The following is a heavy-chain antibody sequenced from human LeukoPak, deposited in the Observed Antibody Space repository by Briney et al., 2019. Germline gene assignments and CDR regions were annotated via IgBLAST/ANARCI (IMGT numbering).Heavy chain of an antibody. J-gene: IGHJ4*02. Sequence: PSETLSLTCAVSGDSISTNYWWTWVRQPPGKGLEWIGEIYHSGSINYNPSLKSRVTISVDTSKNQFSLKLSSVTAADTAVYYCARDHTVTTYNDFDYWGQGTLVTVSS. CDR2: IYHSGSI. D-gene: IGHD4-17*01. CDR3: ARDHTVTTYNDFDY. CDR1: GDSISTNYW. V-gene: IGHV4-4*02.